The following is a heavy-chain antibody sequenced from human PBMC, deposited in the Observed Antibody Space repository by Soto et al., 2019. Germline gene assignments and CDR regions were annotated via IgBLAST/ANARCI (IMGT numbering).Heavy chain of an antibody. Sequence: GGSLRLSCAASGFTFSSYGMHCVRQAPGKGLEWVAVISYDGSNKYYADSVKGRFTISRDNSKNTLYLQMNSLRAEDTAVYYCAKDVAGGGNSWLAGDFDYWGQGTLVTVSS. CDR1: GFTFSSYG. CDR2: ISYDGSNK. V-gene: IGHV3-30*18. D-gene: IGHD2-21*02. J-gene: IGHJ4*02. CDR3: AKDVAGGGNSWLAGDFDY.